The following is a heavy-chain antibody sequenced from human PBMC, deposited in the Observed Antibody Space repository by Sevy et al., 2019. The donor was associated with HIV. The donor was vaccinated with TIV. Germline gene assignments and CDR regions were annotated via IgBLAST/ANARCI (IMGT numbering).Heavy chain of an antibody. D-gene: IGHD1-26*01. CDR3: ARDSVTDGIRPYGIVGATPRY. V-gene: IGHV3-48*02. CDR1: GFTFSSYS. Sequence: GGCLRLSCAASGFTFSSYSMNWVRQAPGKGLEWVSYISSSSSTIYYADSVKGRFTISRDNAKNSLYLQMNSLRDEDTAVYYCARDSVTDGIRPYGIVGATPRYWGQGTLVTVSS. CDR2: ISSSSSTI. J-gene: IGHJ4*02.